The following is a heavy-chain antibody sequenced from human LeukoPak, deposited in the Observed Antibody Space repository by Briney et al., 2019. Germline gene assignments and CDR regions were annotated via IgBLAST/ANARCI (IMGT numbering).Heavy chain of an antibody. D-gene: IGHD3-9*01. CDR3: AGGTGFIIKD. CDR1: GFTFSLYW. V-gene: IGHV3-7*03. J-gene: IGHJ4*02. CDR2: IKQDVSEK. Sequence: GGSLRLSCAASGFTFSLYWMNWVRRAPGKGLEWVANIKQDVSEKNYVDSVKGRFTISRDNAKNSLYLQMNNLRVEDTAMYYCAGGTGFIIKDWGQGTLVTVSS.